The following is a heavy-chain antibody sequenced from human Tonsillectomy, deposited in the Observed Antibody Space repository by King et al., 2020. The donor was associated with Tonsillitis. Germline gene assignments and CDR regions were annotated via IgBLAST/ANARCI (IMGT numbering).Heavy chain of an antibody. CDR2: ISYDGSEK. Sequence: VQLVESGGGVVQPGRSLRLSCAASGFTFSNYAMHWVRQAPGKGLEWVAIISYDGSEKYYADSVKGRFTISGDNSKNKMYVQMNYLRAEDTAVYYCARDLMSGDWNDPLGYFDYWGQGTLVTVSS. D-gene: IGHD1-1*01. CDR1: GFTFSNYA. J-gene: IGHJ4*02. V-gene: IGHV3-30*04. CDR3: ARDLMSGDWNDPLGYFDY.